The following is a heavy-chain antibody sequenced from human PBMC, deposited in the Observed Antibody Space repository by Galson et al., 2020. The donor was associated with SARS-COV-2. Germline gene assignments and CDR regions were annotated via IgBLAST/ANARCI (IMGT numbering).Heavy chain of an antibody. CDR3: ARAPITMIVVVDAFDI. D-gene: IGHD3-22*01. Sequence: ETSETLSLTCTVSGGSISSGGYYWSWIRQHPGKGLEWIGYIYYSGSTYYNPSLKSRVTISVDTSKNQFSLKLSSVTAADTAVYYCARAPITMIVVVDAFDIWCQGTMVTVSS. CDR1: GGSISSGGYY. J-gene: IGHJ3*02. CDR2: IYYSGST. V-gene: IGHV4-31*03.